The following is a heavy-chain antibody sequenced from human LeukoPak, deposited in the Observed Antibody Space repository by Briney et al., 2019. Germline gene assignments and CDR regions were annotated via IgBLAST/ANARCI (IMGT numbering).Heavy chain of an antibody. CDR1: GFTFSSYA. CDR2: ISGSGGST. Sequence: GGSLRLSCAASGFTFSSYAMSWVRQAPGKGLEWVSVISGSGGSTYYADSVKGRFTISRDSSKNTLYLQMNSLRAKDTAVYYCAKSSRRYYYDSSGYYQWGQGTLVTVSS. V-gene: IGHV3-23*01. D-gene: IGHD3-22*01. CDR3: AKSSRRYYYDSSGYYQ. J-gene: IGHJ4*02.